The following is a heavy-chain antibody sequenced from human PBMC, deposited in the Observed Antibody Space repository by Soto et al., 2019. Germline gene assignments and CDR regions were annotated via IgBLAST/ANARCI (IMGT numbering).Heavy chain of an antibody. V-gene: IGHV3-21*01. CDR2: ISSSSSYI. CDR3: GRDLSLGGYDRG. Sequence: EVQLVESGGGLVKPGGSLRLSCAASGFSFSSYTMNWVRQAPGKGLEWVSSISSSSSYIYYTDSVKGRFTISRDNAKNPLYRQRTSRRAEDRVVYNCGRDLSLGGYDRGGGQGTLVTVSS. J-gene: IGHJ4*02. D-gene: IGHD3-16*01. CDR1: GFSFSSYT.